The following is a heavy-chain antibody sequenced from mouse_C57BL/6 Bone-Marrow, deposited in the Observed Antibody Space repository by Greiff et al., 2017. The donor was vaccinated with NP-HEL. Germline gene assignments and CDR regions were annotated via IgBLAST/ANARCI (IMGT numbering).Heavy chain of an antibody. V-gene: IGHV1-75*01. CDR2: IFPGSGST. CDR3: ARQESTMVRAWFAY. CDR1: GYTFTDYY. D-gene: IGHD2-2*01. J-gene: IGHJ3*01. Sequence: QVQLKESGPELVKPGASVKISCKASGYTFTDYYINWVKQRPGQGLEWIGWIFPGSGSTYYNEKFKGKATLTVDKSSSTAYMLLSSLTSEDSAVYFCARQESTMVRAWFAYWGQGTLVTVSA.